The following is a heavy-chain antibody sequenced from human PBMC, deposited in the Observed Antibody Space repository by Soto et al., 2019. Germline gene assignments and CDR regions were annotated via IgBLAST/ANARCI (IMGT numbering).Heavy chain of an antibody. J-gene: IGHJ3*02. CDR1: GGSISSGDYY. Sequence: PSETLSLTCTVSGGSISSGDYYWSWIRQPPGKGLEWIGYIYYSGSTYYNPSLKSRVTISVDTSKNQFSLKLSSVTAADTAVYYCAREPARGNAFDIWGQGTMVTVSS. CDR2: IYYSGST. CDR3: AREPARGNAFDI. D-gene: IGHD2-2*01. V-gene: IGHV4-30-4*01.